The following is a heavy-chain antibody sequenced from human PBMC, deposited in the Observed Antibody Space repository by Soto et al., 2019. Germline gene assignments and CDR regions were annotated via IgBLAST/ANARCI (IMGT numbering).Heavy chain of an antibody. CDR2: IKGDGSEE. Sequence: EVQLVESGGGLVQPGESLRLSCAASGFSFSSYWMSWVRQAPGKGLEWVANIKGDGSEEYYVDSLKGGFTISRENAWKTLLLQMDSRRAEDTAVYYCATISFSAPNMRAFDIWGRGTMVTVSS. J-gene: IGHJ3*02. CDR1: GFSFSSYW. V-gene: IGHV3-7*01. D-gene: IGHD2-21*01. CDR3: ATISFSAPNMRAFDI.